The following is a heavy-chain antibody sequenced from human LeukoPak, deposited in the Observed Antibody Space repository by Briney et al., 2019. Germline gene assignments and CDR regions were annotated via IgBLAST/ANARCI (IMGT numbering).Heavy chain of an antibody. D-gene: IGHD6-6*01. Sequence: ASVKVSCKASGYTFTGYYIHWVRQAPGQGLDWMGWINPNSGGTNYAQNFQGRVTMTRDTSISTAYMELSRLRSDDTAMYYCAGQHSSSSGNVFDYWGQGTLVTVSS. CDR1: GYTFTGYY. CDR2: INPNSGGT. J-gene: IGHJ4*02. V-gene: IGHV1-2*02. CDR3: AGQHSSSSGNVFDY.